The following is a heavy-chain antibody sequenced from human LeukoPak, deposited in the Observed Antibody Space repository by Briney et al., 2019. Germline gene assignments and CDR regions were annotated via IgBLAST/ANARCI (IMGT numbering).Heavy chain of an antibody. V-gene: IGHV1-18*01. CDR2: ISAYNGNT. CDR3: ARSSRRYYDSSGYLDPGEFDP. Sequence: ASVKVSCKASGYTFTSCGISWVRQAPGQGLEWMGWISAYNGNTNHAQNLQGRVTMTTDTSTSTAYMELRSLRSDDTAVYYCARSSRRYYDSSGYLDPGEFDPWGQGTLVTVSS. CDR1: GYTFTSCG. J-gene: IGHJ5*02. D-gene: IGHD3-22*01.